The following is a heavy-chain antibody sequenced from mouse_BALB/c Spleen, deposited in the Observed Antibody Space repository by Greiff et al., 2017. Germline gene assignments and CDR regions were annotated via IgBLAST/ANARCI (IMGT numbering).Heavy chain of an antibody. Sequence: EVQLVESGGGLVQPGGSRKLSCAASGFTFSSFGMHWVRQSPEKGLEWVAYISSGSSTIYYADTVKGRFTISRDNPKNTLFLQMTSLRSEDTAMYYCARDGEAARATFFAYWGQGTLVTVSA. CDR1: GFTFSSFG. V-gene: IGHV5-17*02. CDR3: ARDGEAARATFFAY. CDR2: ISSGSSTI. J-gene: IGHJ3*01. D-gene: IGHD3-1*01.